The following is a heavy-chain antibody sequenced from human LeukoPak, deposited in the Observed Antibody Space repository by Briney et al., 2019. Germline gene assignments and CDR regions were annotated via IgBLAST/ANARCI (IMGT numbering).Heavy chain of an antibody. CDR3: ARTIAAAGRHFDY. J-gene: IGHJ4*02. Sequence: GASVKVSCKASGYTFTSYYMHWVRQAPGQGLEWMGIINPSGGSTSYAQKFQGRVTMTRDMSTSTAYMELSSLRSEDTAVYYCARTIAAAGRHFDYWGQGTLVTVSS. V-gene: IGHV1-46*01. CDR2: INPSGGST. CDR1: GYTFTSYY. D-gene: IGHD6-13*01.